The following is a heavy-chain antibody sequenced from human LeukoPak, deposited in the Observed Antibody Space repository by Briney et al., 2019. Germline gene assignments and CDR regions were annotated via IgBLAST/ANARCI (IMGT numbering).Heavy chain of an antibody. CDR1: GYTFTSYA. CDR2: INAGNGNT. CDR3: ARDNRDSSGYYSDY. J-gene: IGHJ4*02. V-gene: IGHV1-3*03. Sequence: ASVKVSCKASGYTFTSYAMHWVRQAPGQRLEWMGWINAGNGNTKYSQEFQGRVTITRDTSASTAYMELSSLRAEDTAVYYCARDNRDSSGYYSDYWGQGTLVTVSS. D-gene: IGHD3-22*01.